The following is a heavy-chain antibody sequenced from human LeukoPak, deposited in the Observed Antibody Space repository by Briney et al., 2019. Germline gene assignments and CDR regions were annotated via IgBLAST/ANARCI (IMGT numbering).Heavy chain of an antibody. CDR1: GFTFSSYA. V-gene: IGHV3-30*04. Sequence: GGSLRLSCAASGFTFSSYAMHWVRQAPGKGLEWVAVISYDGSNKYYADSVKGRFTISRDNSKNTLYLQMNSLRAEDTAVYYCAREYIDSSGHSDYGMDVWGQGTTVTVSS. D-gene: IGHD3-22*01. CDR3: AREYIDSSGHSDYGMDV. J-gene: IGHJ6*02. CDR2: ISYDGSNK.